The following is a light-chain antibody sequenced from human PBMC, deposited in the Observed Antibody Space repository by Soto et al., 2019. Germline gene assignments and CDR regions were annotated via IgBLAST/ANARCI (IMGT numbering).Light chain of an antibody. J-gene: IGLJ1*01. CDR1: SSNIGAGYD. Sequence: QAVVTQPPSVSGAPGQRVTISCTGSSSNIGAGYDVHWYQQLPCTAPKLLIYGNSNRPSGVPDRFSGSKSGPSASLAITGLQAEDESDYYCQSYDSSLSGYVFGTGTKLTVL. V-gene: IGLV1-40*01. CDR2: GNS. CDR3: QSYDSSLSGYV.